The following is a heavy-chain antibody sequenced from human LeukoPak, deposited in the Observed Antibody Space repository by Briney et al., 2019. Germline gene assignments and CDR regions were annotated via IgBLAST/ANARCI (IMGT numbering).Heavy chain of an antibody. J-gene: IGHJ4*02. D-gene: IGHD3-16*02. CDR1: GFTFTGYY. V-gene: IGHV1-2*02. CDR2: INPHSGGT. CDR3: VREGNELLSKNFDY. Sequence: ASVKVACKASGFTFTGYYIHWVRQAPGQGLEWMGYINPHSGGTNSPQKFQGRVTMTTDTSISAAYMELSSLISDDTAMYYCVREGNELLSKNFDYWGQGTLVTVSS.